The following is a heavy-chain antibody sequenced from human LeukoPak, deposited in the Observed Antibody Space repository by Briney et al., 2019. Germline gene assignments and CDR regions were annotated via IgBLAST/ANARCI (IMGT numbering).Heavy chain of an antibody. CDR2: ISGSGGST. CDR3: AKDRAEVVVAANDWLDP. J-gene: IGHJ5*02. CDR1: GFTFSSYA. Sequence: GGSLRLSCAASGFTFSSYAMSWVRQAPGKGLEWVSGISGSGGSTYYADSVKGRFTISRDNSKNTLYLQMNSLRAEDTAVYYCAKDRAEVVVAANDWLDPWGQGTLVTVSS. V-gene: IGHV3-23*01. D-gene: IGHD2-15*01.